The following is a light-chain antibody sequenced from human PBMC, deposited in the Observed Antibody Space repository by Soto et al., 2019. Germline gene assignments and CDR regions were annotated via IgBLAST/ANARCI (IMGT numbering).Light chain of an antibody. Sequence: EIVLTQSPGTLSLSPGERATLSCRASQSVSSSYLAWYQQKPGQAPRLLIYGASIRATGIPDRFSASGSGTDFTPTISSLEAEDFAVYYCQQYGSSLTWTFGQGNKVEIK. V-gene: IGKV3-20*01. CDR1: QSVSSSY. J-gene: IGKJ1*01. CDR2: GAS. CDR3: QQYGSSLTWT.